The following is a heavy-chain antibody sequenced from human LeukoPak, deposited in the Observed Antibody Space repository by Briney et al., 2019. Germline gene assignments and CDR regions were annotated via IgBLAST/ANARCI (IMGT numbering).Heavy chain of an antibody. CDR1: GGSMSSYY. D-gene: IGHD3-10*01. CDR3: ARVAGGVTQYFDH. Sequence: SETPSLTCTVSGGSMSSYYWSWIRQPPGNGLECIGYIYYSGSTYYNPSLESRVTISVDMSKNQFSLKLKSVTAADTAVYYCARVAGGVTQYFDHWGQGTLVTVSS. V-gene: IGHV4-59*01. CDR2: IYYSGST. J-gene: IGHJ4*02.